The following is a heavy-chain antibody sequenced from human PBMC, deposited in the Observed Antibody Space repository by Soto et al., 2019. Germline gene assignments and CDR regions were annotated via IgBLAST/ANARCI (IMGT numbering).Heavy chain of an antibody. CDR1: EGSSRDRGDC. CDR3: VRSSLYVMAV. J-gene: IGHJ6*03. V-gene: IGHV4-30-4*01. Sequence: SQPMGLSCCVVEGSSRDRGDCWSWMSQPPGKGLELIGNIYYSGNTYYNPSLKSRLIISIDTSKNQFSLKVGSVTAADSAVYYGVRSSLYVMAVLVNGTTVIGSS. CDR2: IYYSGNT. D-gene: IGHD2-2*02.